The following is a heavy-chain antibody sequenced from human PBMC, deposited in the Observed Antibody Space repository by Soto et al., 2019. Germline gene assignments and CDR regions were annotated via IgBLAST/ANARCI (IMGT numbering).Heavy chain of an antibody. CDR2: ISSSGGSS. V-gene: IGHV3-23*01. D-gene: IGHD3-16*02. CDR3: AKDAVRAFDY. Sequence: EVQLLESGGGLVQPGGSLRLSCAASGFTFSSYAMNWVRQAPGKGLEWVATISSSGGSSYVADSVRGHFTISRDNSQNSLYLQMNSLRAEDTAVYYCAKDAVRAFDYWGQGTLVIVSS. J-gene: IGHJ4*02. CDR1: GFTFSSYA.